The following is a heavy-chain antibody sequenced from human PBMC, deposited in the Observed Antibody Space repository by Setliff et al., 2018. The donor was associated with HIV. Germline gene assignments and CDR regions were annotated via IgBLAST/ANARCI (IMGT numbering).Heavy chain of an antibody. Sequence: SETLYLTCTVSGGSISSGSYYWSWIRQPAGKGLEWIGRIHTSGNTNYNPSLKSRVTISVDTSKNQFSLKLSSVTAADTAVYYCAREGGLDYYDSSGHYSYWGQGTLVTVSS. D-gene: IGHD3-22*01. CDR1: GGSISSGSYY. CDR2: IHTSGNT. J-gene: IGHJ4*02. CDR3: AREGGLDYYDSSGHYSY. V-gene: IGHV4-61*02.